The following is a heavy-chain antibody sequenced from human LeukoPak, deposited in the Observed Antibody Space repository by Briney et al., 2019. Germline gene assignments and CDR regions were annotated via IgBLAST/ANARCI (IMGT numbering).Heavy chain of an antibody. V-gene: IGHV3-21*01. CDR3: ANGRVAYCGGDCLIY. D-gene: IGHD2-21*02. CDR1: GFTFSSYS. CDR2: ISSSSSYI. J-gene: IGHJ4*02. Sequence: AGGSLRLSCAASGFTFSSYSMNWVRQAPGKGLEWVSSISSSSSYIYYADSVKGRFTISRDNAKNSLYLQMNSLRAEDTAVYYCANGRVAYCGGDCLIYWGQGTLVTVSS.